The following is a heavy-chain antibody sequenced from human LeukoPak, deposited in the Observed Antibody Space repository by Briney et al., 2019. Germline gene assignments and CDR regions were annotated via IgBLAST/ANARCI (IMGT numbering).Heavy chain of an antibody. D-gene: IGHD5-18*01. J-gene: IGHJ6*02. CDR2: IYYSGST. V-gene: IGHV4-59*01. Sequence: PSETLSLTCTVSGGSISSYYWSWIRQPPGKGLEWIGYIYYSGSTNYNPSLKSRVTISVDTSKNQFSLKLSSVTAADTAVYYCARAKRYSYAPSGMDVWGQGTTATVSS. CDR1: GGSISSYY. CDR3: ARAKRYSYAPSGMDV.